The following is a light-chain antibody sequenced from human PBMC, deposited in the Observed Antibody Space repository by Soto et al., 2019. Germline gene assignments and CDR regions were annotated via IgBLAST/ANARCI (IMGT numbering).Light chain of an antibody. CDR1: NRDVGNYNL. V-gene: IGLV2-23*01. CDR2: EGS. J-gene: IGLJ3*02. Sequence: QSALTQPASVSGSPGQSITISCTGTNRDVGNYNLFSWYQQHPGKAPEIMIYEGSKRPSGVSNRFSGSKSGNTASLTISGLQAEDEADYYCCSYAGDKTWVFGGGTKVTVL. CDR3: CSYAGDKTWV.